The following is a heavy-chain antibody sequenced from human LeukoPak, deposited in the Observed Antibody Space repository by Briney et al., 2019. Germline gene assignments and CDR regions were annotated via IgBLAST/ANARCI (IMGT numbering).Heavy chain of an antibody. CDR2: INSDGSST. J-gene: IGHJ4*02. D-gene: IGHD3-22*01. V-gene: IGHV3-74*01. CDR1: GFTFRSYW. Sequence: PGGSLRLSCAASGFTFRSYWMHWVRQSPGKGLVWVSRINSDGSSTTYADSVKGRFTISRDNAKNTLYLQMNSLRAEDTAVYYCARDRGPRGYDSGAYYWGQGILVTVSS. CDR3: ARDRGPRGYDSGAYY.